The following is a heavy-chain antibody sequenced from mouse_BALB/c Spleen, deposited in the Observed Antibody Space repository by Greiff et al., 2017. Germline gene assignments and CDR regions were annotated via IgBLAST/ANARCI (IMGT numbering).Heavy chain of an antibody. CDR2: ISSGGGST. CDR3: ASYYGSSPWFAY. J-gene: IGHJ3*01. D-gene: IGHD1-1*01. Sequence: EVQRVESGGGLVKPGGSLKLSCAASGFAFSSYDMSWVRQTPEKRLEWVAYISSGGGSTYYPDTVKGRFTISRDNAKNTLYLQMSSLKSEDTAMYYCASYYGSSPWFAYWGQGTLVTVSA. CDR1: GFAFSSYD. V-gene: IGHV5-12-1*01.